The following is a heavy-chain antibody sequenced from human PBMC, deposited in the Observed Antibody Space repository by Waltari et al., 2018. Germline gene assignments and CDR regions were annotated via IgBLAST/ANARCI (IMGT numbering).Heavy chain of an antibody. V-gene: IGHV3-23*01. CDR1: GCTFSSYA. Sequence: EVHLLEAGGGLVQPGGSLRLSCAAAGCTFSSYAMSWVRRASGKGLEWVSAISGSGGSTYYADSVKGRFTISRDDSKNTLYLQMNSLRAEDTAVYYCAKELPPLGSRSWFDPWGQGTLVTVSS. J-gene: IGHJ5*02. D-gene: IGHD6-13*01. CDR2: ISGSGGST. CDR3: AKELPPLGSRSWFDP.